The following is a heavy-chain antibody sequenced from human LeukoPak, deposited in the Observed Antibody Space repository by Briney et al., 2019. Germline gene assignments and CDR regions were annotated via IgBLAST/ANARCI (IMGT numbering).Heavy chain of an antibody. J-gene: IGHJ4*02. CDR1: GGSFSGYY. V-gene: IGHV4-34*01. CDR2: INHSGST. CDR3: ASVMYYYDSSGYYPTPYYFDY. Sequence: SETLSLTCAVYGGSFSGYYWSWIRQPPGKGLEWIGEINHSGSTNYNPSLKSRVTISVDTSKNQFSLKLSSVTAADTAVYYCASVMYYYDSSGYYPTPYYFDYWGQGTLVTVSS. D-gene: IGHD3-22*01.